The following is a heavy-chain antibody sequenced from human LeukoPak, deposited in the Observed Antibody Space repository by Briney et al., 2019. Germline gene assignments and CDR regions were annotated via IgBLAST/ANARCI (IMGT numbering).Heavy chain of an antibody. CDR2: INESGTT. V-gene: IGHV4-34*01. CDR3: ARALMTLVRGVPRTTWFDP. Sequence: SWVTLSLTCAVCGGSFSVYYWTGVRQAPGKGLEWIGEINESGTTNYNPSLDNRVTISVDRPKDQFFLKVTSLTAADTAVFYCARALMTLVRGVPRTTWFDPWGPGTLVTVSS. J-gene: IGHJ5*02. D-gene: IGHD3-10*01. CDR1: GGSFSVYY.